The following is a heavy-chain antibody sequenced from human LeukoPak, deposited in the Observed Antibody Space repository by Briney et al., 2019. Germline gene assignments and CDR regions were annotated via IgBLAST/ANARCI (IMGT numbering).Heavy chain of an antibody. J-gene: IGHJ4*02. CDR1: GFPFNAYW. V-gene: IGHV3-7*03. D-gene: IGHD6-13*01. CDR3: ARSLPYGTTWYGRSDF. Sequence: HPGGSLRLSCAASGFPFNAYWMTWVRQAPGKGLEWVANIRQDGDTKYYVDSVKGRFTIPRDNAMNSLYLQMNSLRAEDTAIYYCARSLPYGTTWYGRSDFWGQGTLVTVSS. CDR2: IRQDGDTK.